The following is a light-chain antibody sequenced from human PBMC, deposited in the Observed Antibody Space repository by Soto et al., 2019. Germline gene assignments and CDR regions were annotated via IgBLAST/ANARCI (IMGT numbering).Light chain of an antibody. CDR3: QSYDSSLTGWV. CDR1: NSNIGAGYD. V-gene: IGLV1-40*01. J-gene: IGLJ2*01. Sequence: QSALTQPPSVSGAPGQRVTFSCTGSNSNIGAGYDVHWYQQLPGTAPKLLVYGNTNRPSGVPVRFSGSRSATSASLAITGLQAEDEADYYCQSYDSSLTGWVFGGGTKVTVL. CDR2: GNT.